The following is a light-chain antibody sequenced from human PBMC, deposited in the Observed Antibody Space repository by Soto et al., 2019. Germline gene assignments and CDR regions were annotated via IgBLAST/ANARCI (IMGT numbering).Light chain of an antibody. V-gene: IGKV3-15*01. CDR2: DAF. CDR1: ENIKNR. CDR3: QQYDDWPLT. J-gene: IGKJ4*01. Sequence: EKVMTQSPATLSVSPGERATLSCRASENIKNRLAWYQQKPGQGPRLLIYDAFTRATDIPARFSGSASGTEFTLTISSLQSEESAFYYCQQYDDWPLTLGGGTKVEIK.